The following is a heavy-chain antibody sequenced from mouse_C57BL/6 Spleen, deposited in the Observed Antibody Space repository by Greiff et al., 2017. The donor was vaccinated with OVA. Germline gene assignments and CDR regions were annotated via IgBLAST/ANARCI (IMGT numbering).Heavy chain of an antibody. CDR1: GYSITSGYY. D-gene: IGHD1-1*01. CDR3: ARVRYYGSSSFAY. Sequence: ESGPGLVKPSQSLSLTCSVTGYSITSGYYWNWIRQFPGNKLEWMGYISYDGSNNYNPSLKNRISITRDTSKNQFFLKLNSVTTEDTATYYCARVRYYGSSSFAYWGQGTLVTVSA. J-gene: IGHJ3*01. V-gene: IGHV3-6*01. CDR2: ISYDGSN.